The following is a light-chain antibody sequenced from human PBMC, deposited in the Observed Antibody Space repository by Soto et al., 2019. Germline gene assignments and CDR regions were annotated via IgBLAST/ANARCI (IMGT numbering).Light chain of an antibody. V-gene: IGKV3-20*01. CDR2: GAS. Sequence: PTPLSPYPAVTATHSFINSQSLNSNLAWYQQTPGQAPRLLIYGASSRATGIPDRFSGSGSGTDFTLTISRLEPEDFAVYFCQQYGYSPGLACGGGTKVDI. CDR1: QSLNSN. CDR3: QQYGYSPGLA. J-gene: IGKJ4*01.